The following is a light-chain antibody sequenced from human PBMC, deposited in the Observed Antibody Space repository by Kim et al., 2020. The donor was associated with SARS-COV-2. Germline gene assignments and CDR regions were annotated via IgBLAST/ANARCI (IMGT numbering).Light chain of an antibody. Sequence: QRDNHSFPGSSSNTKAGYDVHWCQQHPGTAAPLLIYGNSNRPSGVPDRLSGSKSGASASLAITGLQAEDEADYYCRSYDSSLSGYVFGTGTKVTVL. CDR3: RSYDSSLSGYV. CDR1: SSNTKAGYD. V-gene: IGLV1-40*03. J-gene: IGLJ1*01. CDR2: GNS.